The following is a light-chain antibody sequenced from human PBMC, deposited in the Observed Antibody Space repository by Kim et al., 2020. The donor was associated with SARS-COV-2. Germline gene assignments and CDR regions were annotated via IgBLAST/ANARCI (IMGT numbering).Light chain of an antibody. CDR1: SRDVCGYNY. CDR2: DVS. Sequence: MTIACTGTSRDVCGYNYVAGYQQHPGKAPKLMIYDVSKRPAGVSDRVCGSKSGNPAALSRCGLQAEGGADYYCSSYTSSSTLEWVFGGGTKLTV. J-gene: IGLJ3*02. V-gene: IGLV2-14*03. CDR3: SSYTSSSTLEWV.